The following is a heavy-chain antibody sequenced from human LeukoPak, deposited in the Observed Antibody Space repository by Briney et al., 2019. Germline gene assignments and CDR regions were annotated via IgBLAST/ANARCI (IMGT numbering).Heavy chain of an antibody. V-gene: IGHV4-59*11. D-gene: IGHD4/OR15-4a*01. CDR1: DDSFSSHY. CDR2: ISYIGST. CDR3: AREDPQTKVPEGMDV. Sequence: SETLSLTCAVSDDSFSSHYWTWIRQPPGKGLEWIGYISYIGSTNYNPSLKSRVTISVDTSKNQFSLKLNSVTAADTAVYYCAREDPQTKVPEGMDVWGQGTTVTVSS. J-gene: IGHJ6*02.